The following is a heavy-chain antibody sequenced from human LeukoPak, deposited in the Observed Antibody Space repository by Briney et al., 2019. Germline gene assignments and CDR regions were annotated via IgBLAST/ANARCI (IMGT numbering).Heavy chain of an antibody. CDR1: GGSISSYY. CDR3: ARGGGYGDYGYVDN. Sequence: PSETLSLTCTVSGGSISSYYWSWIRQPAGKGLECIGRIYTSGSTNYNPSLKSRVTTSVDTSKNQFSLKLSSVTAADTAVYYCARGGGYGDYGYVDNWGQGTLVTVSS. D-gene: IGHD4-17*01. CDR2: IYTSGST. J-gene: IGHJ4*02. V-gene: IGHV4-4*07.